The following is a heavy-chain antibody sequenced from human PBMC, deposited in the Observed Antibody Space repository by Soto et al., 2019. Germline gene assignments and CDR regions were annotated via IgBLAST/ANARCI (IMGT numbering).Heavy chain of an antibody. Sequence: VQLVESGGGLVKPGGSLRLSCAGSGFSFSSYSMNWVRLAPGKGLEWVSSISSRSGYIYYADSIRGRFTISRDNAKNSLYLQMSSLRAEDTAVYYCAKGTGDFLRSEGFDIWGQGTMVTVSS. D-gene: IGHD4-17*01. J-gene: IGHJ3*02. CDR3: AKGTGDFLRSEGFDI. V-gene: IGHV3-21*06. CDR2: ISSRSGYI. CDR1: GFSFSSYS.